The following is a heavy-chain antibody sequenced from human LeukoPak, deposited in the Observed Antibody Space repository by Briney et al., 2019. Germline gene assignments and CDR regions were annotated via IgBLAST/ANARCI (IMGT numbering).Heavy chain of an antibody. CDR2: ISSSSSTI. Sequence: GGSLRLSCAASGFTFSSYSMNWVRQAPGKGLEWASYISSSSSTIYYADSVKGRFTISRDNAKNSLYLQMNSLRAEDTAAYYCARGPYSSSWFDYWGQGTLVTVSS. J-gene: IGHJ4*02. V-gene: IGHV3-48*01. D-gene: IGHD6-13*01. CDR3: ARGPYSSSWFDY. CDR1: GFTFSSYS.